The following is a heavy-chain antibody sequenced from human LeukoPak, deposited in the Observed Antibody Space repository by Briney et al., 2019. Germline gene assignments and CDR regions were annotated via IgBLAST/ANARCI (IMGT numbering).Heavy chain of an antibody. Sequence: SETLSLTCAVYGGSFSGYYWSWIRQPPGKGLEWIGEINHSGSTNYNPSLKSRVTISVDTSKNQFSLKLSSVTAADTAVYYCARGPITVTTEYFDYWGQGTLVTVSS. V-gene: IGHV4-34*01. D-gene: IGHD4-17*01. CDR1: GGSFSGYY. CDR3: ARGPITVTTEYFDY. CDR2: INHSGST. J-gene: IGHJ4*02.